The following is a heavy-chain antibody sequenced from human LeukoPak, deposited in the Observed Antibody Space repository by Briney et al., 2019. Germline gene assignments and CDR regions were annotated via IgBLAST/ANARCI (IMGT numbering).Heavy chain of an antibody. Sequence: ASVKVSCKASGYTFTGYYMHWVRQAPGQGLEWTGWINPNSGGTNYAQKFQGRVTMTRDTSISTAYMELSRLRSDDTAVYYCARDLRSSWGNYYDSIFWGQGTLVTVSS. CDR1: GYTFTGYY. CDR3: ARDLRSSWGNYYDSIF. J-gene: IGHJ4*02. V-gene: IGHV1-2*02. CDR2: INPNSGGT. D-gene: IGHD3-22*01.